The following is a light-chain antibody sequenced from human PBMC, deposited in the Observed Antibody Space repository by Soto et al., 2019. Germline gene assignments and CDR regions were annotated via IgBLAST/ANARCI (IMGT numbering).Light chain of an antibody. J-gene: IGLJ2*01. CDR2: DND. Sequence: QSVLTQPPSVSAAPGQKVTISCSGSNSNIGNNYVSWYQQFPGTAPTLLIYDNDKRPSGIPDRFSGSKSGTSATLGITGLQTGDEADYYCGSWDGSLSAVVFGGGTKVTVL. CDR3: GSWDGSLSAVV. CDR1: NSNIGNNY. V-gene: IGLV1-51*01.